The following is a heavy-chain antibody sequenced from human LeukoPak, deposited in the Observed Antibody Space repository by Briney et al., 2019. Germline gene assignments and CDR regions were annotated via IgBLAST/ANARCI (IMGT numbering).Heavy chain of an antibody. D-gene: IGHD3-10*01. CDR2: IKSDGSDT. Sequence: GGSLRLSCAASGFTFSSYWMHWVRQAPGNGLVWVSRIKSDGSDTTYADSVKGRFTISRDNAKNMLYLQMNSLRAEDTAVYYCVNYGWGRPAWGQGTLVTVSS. J-gene: IGHJ4*02. V-gene: IGHV3-74*03. CDR1: GFTFSSYW. CDR3: VNYGWGRPA.